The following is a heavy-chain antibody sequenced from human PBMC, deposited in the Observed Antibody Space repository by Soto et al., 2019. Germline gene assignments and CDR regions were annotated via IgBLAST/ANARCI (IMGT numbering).Heavy chain of an antibody. Sequence: QVQLVQSGAEVKKPGASVKVSCKASGYTFTSYDINWVRQATGQGLEWMGWMNPNSGNTGYAQKFQGRVTMTRNTSISTAYMELSSLRSEDTAVYYCARAXXXXXXXYIWGSYPSYFDYWGQGTLVTVSS. D-gene: IGHD3-16*02. CDR2: MNPNSGNT. CDR3: ARAXXXXXXXYIWGSYPSYFDY. CDR1: GYTFTSYD. J-gene: IGHJ4*02. V-gene: IGHV1-8*01.